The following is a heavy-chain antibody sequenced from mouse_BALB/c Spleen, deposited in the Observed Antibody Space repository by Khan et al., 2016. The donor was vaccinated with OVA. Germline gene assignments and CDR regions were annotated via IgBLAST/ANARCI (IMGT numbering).Heavy chain of an antibody. V-gene: IGHV1-7*01. J-gene: IGHJ2*01. Sequence: VQLKESGAELAKPGASVKMSCKASGYTFINYWILWVKQGPGQGLEWIGYINPSTGYTEYNQNFKDKATLTADKSSRTAYMQLSSLTSEDSAVFYCARRGLRWDFDYWGQGTTLTVSS. CDR2: INPSTGYT. CDR3: ARRGLRWDFDY. CDR1: GYTFINYW. D-gene: IGHD1-1*01.